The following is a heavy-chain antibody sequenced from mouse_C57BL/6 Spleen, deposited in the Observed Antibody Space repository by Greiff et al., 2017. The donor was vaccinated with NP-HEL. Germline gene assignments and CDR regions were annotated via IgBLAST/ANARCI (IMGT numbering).Heavy chain of an antibody. CDR1: GYTFTSYW. V-gene: IGHV1-5*01. Sequence: VQLQQSGTVLARPGASVKMSCKTSGYTFTSYWMHWVKQRPGQGLEWIGAIYPGNSDTSYNQKFKGKAKLTAVTSASTAYMELSSLTNEDSAVYYCTRESYGNYRYFDVWGTGTTVTVSS. D-gene: IGHD2-1*01. CDR3: TRESYGNYRYFDV. J-gene: IGHJ1*03. CDR2: IYPGNSDT.